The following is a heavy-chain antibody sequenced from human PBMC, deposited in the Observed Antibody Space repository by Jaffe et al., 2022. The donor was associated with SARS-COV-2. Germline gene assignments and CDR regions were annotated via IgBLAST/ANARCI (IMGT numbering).Heavy chain of an antibody. CDR2: ISYDGSNK. CDR3: AKEGAAGWYPPENYFDY. D-gene: IGHD1-20*01. Sequence: QVQLVESGGGVVQPGRSLRLSCAASGFTFSSYGMHWVRQAPGKGLEWVAVISYDGSNKYYADSVKGRFTISRDNSKNTLYLQMNSLRAEDTAVYYCAKEGAAGWYPPENYFDYWGQGTLVTVSS. V-gene: IGHV3-30*18. J-gene: IGHJ4*02. CDR1: GFTFSSYG.